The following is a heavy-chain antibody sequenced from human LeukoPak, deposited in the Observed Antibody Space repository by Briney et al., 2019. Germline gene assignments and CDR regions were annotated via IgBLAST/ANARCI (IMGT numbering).Heavy chain of an antibody. CDR3: ARRRDLYSGSYYPFDY. Sequence: GESLKISCKGSGYSFTSYWIGWVRQMPGKGLKWMGIIYPDDSDARYSPSFQGHVTISADKSISTAYLQWSSLKASDTAMYYCARRRDLYSGSYYPFDYWGQGTLVTVSS. D-gene: IGHD1-26*01. J-gene: IGHJ4*02. CDR1: GYSFTSYW. V-gene: IGHV5-51*01. CDR2: IYPDDSDA.